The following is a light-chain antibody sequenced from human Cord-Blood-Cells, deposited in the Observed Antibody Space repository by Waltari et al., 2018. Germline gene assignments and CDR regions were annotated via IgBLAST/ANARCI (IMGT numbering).Light chain of an antibody. CDR3: QQRSNWPIT. CDR1: QSVNSY. J-gene: IGKJ5*01. Sequence: EIVLTQSPATLPLSPGERATLSCRASQSVNSYLAWYQQKPGQAPRLLIYDASNRATSIPARFSGSGSGTDFTLTISSLEPDDFAVYYCQQRSNWPITFGQGTRLEIK. V-gene: IGKV3-11*01. CDR2: DAS.